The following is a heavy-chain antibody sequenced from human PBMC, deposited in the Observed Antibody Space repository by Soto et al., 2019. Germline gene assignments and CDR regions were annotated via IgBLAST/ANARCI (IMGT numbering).Heavy chain of an antibody. CDR1: GGSITTGGYY. J-gene: IGHJ4*02. D-gene: IGHD2-15*01. Sequence: SETLSLTCTVSGGSITTGGYYWSWIRQLPGKGLEWIGHRYYSESTYYNPSLKSRVSISLDTSKNQFSLKLSFVTAADTAMYYCARTKCSGVRCYSWSLDYWGQGTLVTVSS. CDR2: RYYSEST. CDR3: ARTKCSGVRCYSWSLDY. V-gene: IGHV4-31*03.